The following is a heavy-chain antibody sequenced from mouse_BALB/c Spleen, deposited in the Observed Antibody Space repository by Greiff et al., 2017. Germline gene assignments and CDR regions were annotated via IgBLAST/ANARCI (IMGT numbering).Heavy chain of an antibody. CDR3: ARNDGYLYYAMDY. V-gene: IGHV3-2*02. CDR2: ISYSGST. D-gene: IGHD2-3*01. CDR1: GYSITSDYA. J-gene: IGHJ4*01. Sequence: EVKLVESGPGLVKPSQSLSLTCTVTGYSITSDYAWNWIRQFPGNKLEWMGYISYSGSTSYNPSLKSRISITRDTSKNQFFLQLNSVTTEDTATYYCARNDGYLYYAMDYWGQGTSVTVSS.